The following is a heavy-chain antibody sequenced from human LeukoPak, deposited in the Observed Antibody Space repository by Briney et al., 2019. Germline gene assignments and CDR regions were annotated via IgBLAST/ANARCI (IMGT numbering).Heavy chain of an antibody. D-gene: IGHD6-6*01. V-gene: IGHV1-69*05. CDR2: IIPIFGTA. Sequence: VASVKVSCKASGGAFSSYAISWVRQAPGQGLEWMGRIIPIFGTANYAQKFQGRVTITTDESTSTAYMELSSLRSEDTAVYYCARGSMSIAALGAWFDPWGQGTLVTVSS. CDR3: ARGSMSIAALGAWFDP. CDR1: GGAFSSYA. J-gene: IGHJ5*02.